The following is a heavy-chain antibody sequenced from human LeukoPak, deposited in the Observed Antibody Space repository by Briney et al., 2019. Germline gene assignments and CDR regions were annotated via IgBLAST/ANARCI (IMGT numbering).Heavy chain of an antibody. Sequence: SETLSLTCTVSGGSISSYYWSWIRQPPGKGLEWIGYIYYSGSTNYNPSLKSRVTISVDTSKNQFSLKLSSVTAADTAVYYCARQGDHSSGWLDASDIWGQGTMVTVSS. CDR3: ARQGDHSSGWLDASDI. J-gene: IGHJ3*02. CDR1: GGSISSYY. V-gene: IGHV4-59*08. D-gene: IGHD6-19*01. CDR2: IYYSGST.